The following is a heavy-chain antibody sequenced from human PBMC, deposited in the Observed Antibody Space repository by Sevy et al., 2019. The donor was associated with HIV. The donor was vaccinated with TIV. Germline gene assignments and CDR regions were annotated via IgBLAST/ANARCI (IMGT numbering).Heavy chain of an antibody. CDR1: GFTFISYA. CDR3: AKEAAMGYV. CDR2: ISPSGGST. V-gene: IGHV3-23*01. Sequence: GGSLRLSCAASGFTFISYAMSWVRQAPGKGLEWVSGISPSGGSTYYADSVKGRFSISRDNSKNTVDLQMNSLRAEDTAVYYCAKEAAMGYVWGQGTTVTVSS. D-gene: IGHD5-18*01. J-gene: IGHJ6*02.